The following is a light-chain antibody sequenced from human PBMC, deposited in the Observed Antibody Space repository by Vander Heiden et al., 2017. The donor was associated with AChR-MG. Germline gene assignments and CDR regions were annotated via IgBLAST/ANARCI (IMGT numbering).Light chain of an antibody. CDR1: RSLFHRPNNRNY. CDR2: WGS. Sequence: IIIPQSPHSLAVSLLAMAPINCRPSRSLFHRPNNRNYLAWYQQKPGRPPKVLISWGSTRESGVPDRFSGSGSGTDFTLTISSLQPEDVAVYYCQEYYYDPPYTFGQGTKLEIK. CDR3: QEYYYDPPYT. V-gene: IGKV4-1*01. J-gene: IGKJ2*01.